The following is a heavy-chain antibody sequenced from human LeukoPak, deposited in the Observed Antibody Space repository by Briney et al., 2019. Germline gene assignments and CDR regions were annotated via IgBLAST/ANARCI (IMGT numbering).Heavy chain of an antibody. D-gene: IGHD6-13*01. Sequence: GGSLRLSCAASGFTFSSYGMHWVRQAPGKGLEWVAVISYDGSNKYYADSAKGRFTISRDNSKNTLYLQMNSLRAEDTAVYYCAKDFGSTWYYYYYGMDVWGQGTTVTVSS. V-gene: IGHV3-30*18. CDR1: GFTFSSYG. CDR2: ISYDGSNK. J-gene: IGHJ6*02. CDR3: AKDFGSTWYYYYYGMDV.